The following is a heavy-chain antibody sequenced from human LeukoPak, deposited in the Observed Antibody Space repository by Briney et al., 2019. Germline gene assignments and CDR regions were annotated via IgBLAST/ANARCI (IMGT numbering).Heavy chain of an antibody. CDR3: AADVGAPDYYGMDV. D-gene: IGHD1-26*01. CDR2: IVVGSGNT. CDR1: GFTFTSSS. V-gene: IGHV1-58*02. J-gene: IGHJ6*02. Sequence: SVKVSCKASGFTFTSSSMQWVRQARGQRLEWIGWIVVGSGNTNYAQRFQERVIITRDMSTSTAYMELSSLRSEDTAVYYCAADVGAPDYYGMDVWGQGTTVTVSS.